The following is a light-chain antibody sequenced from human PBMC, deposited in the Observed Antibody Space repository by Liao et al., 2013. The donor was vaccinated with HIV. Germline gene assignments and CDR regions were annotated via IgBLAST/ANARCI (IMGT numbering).Light chain of an antibody. CDR1: KLGHKY. CDR2: QDT. J-gene: IGLJ3*02. V-gene: IGLV3-1*01. CDR3: QAWDSSIGV. Sequence: SYELTQPPSVSVSPGQTASITCSGDKLGHKYVSWYQQKPGQSPVLVIYQDTQRPSGIPERFSGSNSGNTATLTISGTQAVDEAAYYCQAWDSSIGVFGGGTKLTVL.